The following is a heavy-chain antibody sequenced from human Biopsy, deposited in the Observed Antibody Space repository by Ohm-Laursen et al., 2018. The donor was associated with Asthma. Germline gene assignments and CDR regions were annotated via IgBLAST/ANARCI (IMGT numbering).Heavy chain of an antibody. CDR3: ARASVAASSNWFDP. V-gene: IGHV4-30-4*01. D-gene: IGHD6-19*01. CDR1: GASIKTDDHY. Sequence: QTLSLTCTVSGASIKTDDHYWSWLRQPPGKGLEWFGFIHYSGSTSYNPSLKGGVTISVDTSKNQFSLKLSSVTAADTAVYYCARASVAASSNWFDPWGQGTLVTVSS. J-gene: IGHJ5*02. CDR2: IHYSGST.